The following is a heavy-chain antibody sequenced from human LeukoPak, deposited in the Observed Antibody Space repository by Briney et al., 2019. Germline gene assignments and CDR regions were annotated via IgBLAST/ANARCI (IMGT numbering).Heavy chain of an antibody. V-gene: IGHV3-7*01. CDR3: ARVPISGDFDWLSFYDY. Sequence: PGGSLRLSCAASGFTFSSYWMSWVRQAPGKGLEWVANVKQDGSEKYYVDSVKGRFTISRDNAKNSLYLQMNSLRAEDTAVYYCARVPISGDFDWLSFYDYWGQGTLVTVSS. D-gene: IGHD3-9*01. CDR1: GFTFSSYW. CDR2: VKQDGSEK. J-gene: IGHJ4*02.